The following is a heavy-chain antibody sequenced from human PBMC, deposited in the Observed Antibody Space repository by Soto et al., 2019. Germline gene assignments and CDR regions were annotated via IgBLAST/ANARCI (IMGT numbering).Heavy chain of an antibody. V-gene: IGHV3-48*02. CDR1: GFTFSDYP. D-gene: IGHD2-15*01. Sequence: QLVESGGGLVQPGGSLRLSCAASGFTFSDYPMNWVRQAPGKGLEWVSSIRTISSAIYFAASVRGRFTISRDNARNSLYLQMTSLRDEETAVYYCARETPSFDSWGQATLVTVSS. CDR3: ARETPSFDS. CDR2: IRTISSAI. J-gene: IGHJ4*02.